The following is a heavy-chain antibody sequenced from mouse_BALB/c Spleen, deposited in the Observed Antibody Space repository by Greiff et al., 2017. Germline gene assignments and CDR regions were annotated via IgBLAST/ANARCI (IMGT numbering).Heavy chain of an antibody. V-gene: IGHV1S81*02. Sequence: QVQLQQPGAELVKPGASVKLSCKASGYTFTSYWMHWVKQRPGQGLEWIGEINPSNGRTNYNEKFKSKATLTGDKSSSTAYMQLSSLTSEDSAVYYCARNPLYGYDEAWFAYWGQGTLVTVSA. J-gene: IGHJ3*01. CDR2: INPSNGRT. CDR3: ARNPLYGYDEAWFAY. CDR1: GYTFTSYW. D-gene: IGHD2-2*01.